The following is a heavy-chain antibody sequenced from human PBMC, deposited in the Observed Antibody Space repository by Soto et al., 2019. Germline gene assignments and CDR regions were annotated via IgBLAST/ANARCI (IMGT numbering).Heavy chain of an antibody. CDR1: GYTFTSYA. J-gene: IGHJ5*01. CDR3: ECSSHWRSSGGQERFDF. CDR2: INAGNGNT. Sequence: ASVKVSCKASGYTFTSYAMHWVRQAPGQRLEWMGWINAGNGNTKYSQKFQGRVTITRDTSASTAYMELSSLRSEDTAVYYCECSSHWRSSGGQERFDFWGQGTLVTVSS. D-gene: IGHD3-16*01. V-gene: IGHV1-3*01.